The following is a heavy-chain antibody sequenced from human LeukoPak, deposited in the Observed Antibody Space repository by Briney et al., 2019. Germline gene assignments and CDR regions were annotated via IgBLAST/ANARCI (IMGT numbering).Heavy chain of an antibody. J-gene: IGHJ4*02. Sequence: PSETLSLTCAVYGGSFSGYYWSWIRQPPGKGLEWIGEINHSGSTNYNPSLKSRVTISVDTSKNQFSLKLSSVTAADTAVYYCAKAAYSSGSRWYFDYWGQGALVTVSS. V-gene: IGHV4-34*01. CDR1: GGSFSGYY. CDR2: INHSGST. CDR3: AKAAYSSGSRWYFDY. D-gene: IGHD6-19*01.